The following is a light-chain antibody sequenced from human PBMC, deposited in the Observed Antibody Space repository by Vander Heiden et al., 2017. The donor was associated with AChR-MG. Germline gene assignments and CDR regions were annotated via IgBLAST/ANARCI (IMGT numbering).Light chain of an antibody. CDR2: RNN. Sequence: QSVLTQPPSASGTPEQRVTISCSGSRSNIGSNTVNWYQQLPGTAPKLLIYRNNQRPSGVPDRFSGSKSGTSASLAISGLQSEDGADYYCATWDDSLNGPVFGGGSKVTVL. V-gene: IGLV1-44*01. J-gene: IGLJ2*01. CDR3: ATWDDSLNGPV. CDR1: RSNIGSNT.